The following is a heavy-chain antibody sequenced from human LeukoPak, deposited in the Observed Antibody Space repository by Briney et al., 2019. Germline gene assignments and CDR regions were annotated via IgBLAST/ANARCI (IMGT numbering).Heavy chain of an antibody. CDR1: RGSIISTSHY. D-gene: IGHD6-19*01. CDR2: IYYSGDT. J-gene: IGHJ3*01. V-gene: IGHV4-39*01. CDR3: ARSVGIAVAEDAFSR. Sequence: SETLSLTCSVSRGSIISTSHYWGWIRQPPGKGLEWIGSIYYSGDTYYNPSLKSRVTISVDTSRNQFSLRLTSVTAADTAVYYCARSVGIAVAEDAFSRWGQGTMVTVSS.